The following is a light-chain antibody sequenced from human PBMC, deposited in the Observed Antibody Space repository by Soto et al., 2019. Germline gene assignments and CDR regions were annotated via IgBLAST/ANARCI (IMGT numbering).Light chain of an antibody. Sequence: QSVLTQPPSASGTPGQRVTISCSGSSSNIGRDPVNWYQELPGTALKLLIYDNNQRPLGVPDRFSGSKSGTSASLAISGLPSEDEADYFCAGWDGSLRGFVFGTGTKVTVL. CDR2: DNN. CDR3: AGWDGSLRGFV. CDR1: SSNIGRDP. V-gene: IGLV1-44*01. J-gene: IGLJ1*01.